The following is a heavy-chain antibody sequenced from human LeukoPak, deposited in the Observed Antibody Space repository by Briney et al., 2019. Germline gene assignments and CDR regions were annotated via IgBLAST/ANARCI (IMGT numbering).Heavy chain of an antibody. CDR2: INPNSGGT. J-gene: IGHJ1*01. V-gene: IGHV1-2*02. CDR3: ASACSGGSCYSRYFQH. CDR1: GYTFTVYY. D-gene: IGHD2-15*01. Sequence: ASVTVSCKASGYTFTVYYIHWVRQAPGQGLEWMGWINPNSGGTNYAQKFQGRVTMTRDTSISTAYMEVSSLRSDDTAVYYCASACSGGSCYSRYFQHWGQGTLVTVSS.